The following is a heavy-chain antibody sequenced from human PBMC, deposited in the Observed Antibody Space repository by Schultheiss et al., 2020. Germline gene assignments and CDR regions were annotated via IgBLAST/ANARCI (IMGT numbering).Heavy chain of an antibody. Sequence: RGTLRVSWAASGFTFSSYVMHWVRQAPGKGLEWVAVISYDGSNKYYADSVKGRFTISRDNSQNTLYLQMNSLRAEDTAVYYCAKGLGIVAGETDYWGQGTLVTVAS. CDR1: GFTFSSYV. J-gene: IGHJ4*02. V-gene: IGHV3-30*18. D-gene: IGHD6-19*01. CDR3: AKGLGIVAGETDY. CDR2: ISYDGSNK.